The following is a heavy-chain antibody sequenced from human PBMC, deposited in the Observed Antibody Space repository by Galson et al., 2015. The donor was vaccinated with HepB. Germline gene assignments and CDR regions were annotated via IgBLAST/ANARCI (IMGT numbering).Heavy chain of an antibody. CDR1: GFPFSIYI. CDR3: ARRMTCGRDGWRAFDI. V-gene: IGHV3-21*01. CDR2: ISTSSTFI. Sequence: SLRLSCAASGFPFSIYIMNWVRQVPGKGLEWVSSISTSSTFIYSADSVQGRFTISRDDAKNSLYLEMNSLRDEDTAVYYCARRMTCGRDGWRAFDIWGQGTMVTVS. D-gene: IGHD2-21*02. J-gene: IGHJ3*02.